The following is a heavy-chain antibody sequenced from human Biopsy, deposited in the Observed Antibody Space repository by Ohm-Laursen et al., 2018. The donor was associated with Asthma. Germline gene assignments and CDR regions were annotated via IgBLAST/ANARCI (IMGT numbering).Heavy chain of an antibody. Sequence: SETLSLTCTVSYGSITSGDYYWTSIRQPPGKGLEWIGLISYSGSTYYNPSVKSRVSISIDTSKNQFSLKLSSVTAADTAVYYCARAQDYYDSRGYYRSFDYWGQGTLVTVSS. CDR1: YGSITSGDYY. CDR3: ARAQDYYDSRGYYRSFDY. D-gene: IGHD3-22*01. V-gene: IGHV4-31*02. J-gene: IGHJ4*02. CDR2: ISYSGST.